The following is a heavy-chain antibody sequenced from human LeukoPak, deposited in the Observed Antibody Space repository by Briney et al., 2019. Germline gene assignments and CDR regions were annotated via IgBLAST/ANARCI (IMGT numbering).Heavy chain of an antibody. J-gene: IGHJ4*02. D-gene: IGHD3-10*01. CDR3: ARARVNYGSVDLDY. Sequence: SVKVSCKASGGTFSSYAISWVRQAPGQGLEWMGGIIPIFGTANYAQKFQGRVTITADESTSTAYMEMGSLRSEDTAVYYCARARVNYGSVDLDYWGQGTLVTVSS. V-gene: IGHV1-69*13. CDR2: IIPIFGTA. CDR1: GGTFSSYA.